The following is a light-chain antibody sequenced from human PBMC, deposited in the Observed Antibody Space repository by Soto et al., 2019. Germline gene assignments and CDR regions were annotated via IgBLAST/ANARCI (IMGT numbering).Light chain of an antibody. CDR3: APWDDSLNGFV. CDR1: ISNVGICA. J-gene: IGLJ1*01. CDR2: SSS. Sequence: QSVLAQPPSASGTPGQRVTISFSVDISNVGICAVTCFHQLPGSAPKVLIHSSSLRPSGFPYRFSFSKSFTSSSLTISWLXSEDEADYYGAPWDDSLNGFVFGTGTKVTVL. V-gene: IGLV1-44*01.